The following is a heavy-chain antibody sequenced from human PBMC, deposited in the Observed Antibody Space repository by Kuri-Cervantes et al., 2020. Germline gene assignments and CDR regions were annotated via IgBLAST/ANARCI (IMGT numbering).Heavy chain of an antibody. V-gene: IGHV3-53*01. J-gene: IGHJ6*02. Sequence: GESLKISCAASGFTVSSNYMSWVRQAPGKGLEWVSLIYSGGSTSYADSVKGRFTISRDNAKNSLYLQMNSLRAEDTAVYYCARDRGYSYGGVFYYYYGMDVWGQGTTVTVSS. CDR2: IYSGGST. D-gene: IGHD5-18*01. CDR3: ARDRGYSYGGVFYYYYGMDV. CDR1: GFTVSSNY.